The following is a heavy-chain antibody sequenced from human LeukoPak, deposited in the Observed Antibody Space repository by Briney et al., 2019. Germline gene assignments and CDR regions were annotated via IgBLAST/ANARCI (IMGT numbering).Heavy chain of an antibody. Sequence: SETLSLTCAVYGGSFSGYYWSWIRQPPGKGLEWIGEINHSGSTNYNPSLKSRVTISVDTSKNQFSLKLSSVTAADTAVYYCARGDYYGSGSYYFDYGGQGTLVTVSS. CDR2: INHSGST. V-gene: IGHV4-34*01. J-gene: IGHJ4*02. D-gene: IGHD3-10*01. CDR1: GGSFSGYY. CDR3: ARGDYYGSGSYYFDY.